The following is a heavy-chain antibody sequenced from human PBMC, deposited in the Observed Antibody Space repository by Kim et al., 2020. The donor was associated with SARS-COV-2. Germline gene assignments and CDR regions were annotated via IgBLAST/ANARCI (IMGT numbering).Heavy chain of an antibody. CDR2: IYYTGDT. CDR1: AGSISSYY. CDR3: ARGASSFGY. D-gene: IGHD6-6*01. Sequence: SETLSLTCTVSAGSISSYYWTWIRQPPGKGLEWIGYIYYTGDTNYNPSLESRVTISVDTSKNQFSLKLSSVTAADTAVYYCARGASSFGYWCQGTLVTVS. J-gene: IGHJ4*02. V-gene: IGHV4-59*13.